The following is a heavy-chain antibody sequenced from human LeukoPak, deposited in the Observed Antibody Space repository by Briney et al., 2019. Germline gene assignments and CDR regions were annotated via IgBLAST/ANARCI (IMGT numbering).Heavy chain of an antibody. CDR2: IKSKTDGGTT. D-gene: IGHD2-15*01. Sequence: GGSLRLSCAVSGFTFSNAWMSWVRQAPGKGLEWVGRIKSKTDGGTTDYAAPVKGRFTISRDDSKNTLYLQMNSLKTEDTAVYYCTTDLLIVVVVAATDYWGQGTLVTVSS. CDR1: GFTFSNAW. CDR3: TTDLLIVVVVAATDY. V-gene: IGHV3-15*01. J-gene: IGHJ4*02.